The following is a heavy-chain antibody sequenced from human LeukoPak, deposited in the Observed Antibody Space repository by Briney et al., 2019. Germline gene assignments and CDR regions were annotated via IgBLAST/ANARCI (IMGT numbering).Heavy chain of an antibody. CDR3: AKDYDFWSGYYLGGYFDY. CDR2: ISSSSSYI. CDR1: GFTFSSYS. D-gene: IGHD3-3*01. V-gene: IGHV3-21*01. Sequence: PGGSLRLSCAASGFTFSSYSMNWVRQAPGKGLEWVSSISSSSSYIYYADSVKGRFTISRDNAKNSLYLQMNSLRAEDTAVYYCAKDYDFWSGYYLGGYFDYWGQGTLVTVSS. J-gene: IGHJ4*02.